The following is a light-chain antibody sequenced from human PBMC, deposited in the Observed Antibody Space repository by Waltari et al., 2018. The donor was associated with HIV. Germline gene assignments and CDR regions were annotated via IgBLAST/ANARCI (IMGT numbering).Light chain of an antibody. CDR1: QSVYSNY. V-gene: IGKV3-20*01. Sequence: IVLTQSPGTLSLSPGATATLSCRASQSVYSNYVAWYQQRPGQSPRLLIYESSNSAAGVSDKFIGSGSGTDFTLTIGRLEPEDSGMYFCQQFGSSAPWTFGQGTKVEIK. J-gene: IGKJ1*01. CDR3: QQFGSSAPWT. CDR2: ESS.